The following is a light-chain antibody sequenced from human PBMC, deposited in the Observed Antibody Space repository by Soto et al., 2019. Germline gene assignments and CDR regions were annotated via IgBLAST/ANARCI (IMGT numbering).Light chain of an antibody. CDR3: QKYNSAPPGVT. V-gene: IGKV1-27*01. CDR2: AAS. J-gene: IGKJ3*01. Sequence: DIQMTQSPSSRSASVGDRVTITCRASQGISNYLAWYQQKPGKVPKLLIYAASTLQSGVPSRFSGSGSGTDFTLTISSLQPEDVATYYCQKYNSAPPGVTFGPGTKVDIK. CDR1: QGISNY.